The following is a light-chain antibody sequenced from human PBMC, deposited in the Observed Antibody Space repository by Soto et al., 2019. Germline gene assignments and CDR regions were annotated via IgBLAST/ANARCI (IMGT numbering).Light chain of an antibody. CDR1: QSISSW. J-gene: IGKJ5*01. CDR2: KAS. CDR3: QQSYSTPT. V-gene: IGKV1-5*03. Sequence: DIQMTQSPSTLSASVGDRVTVTCRASQSISSWLAWYQQKPGKAPKLLIYKASSLESGVPSRFSGSGSGTDFTLTISSLQPEDFATYYCQQSYSTPTFGQATRLEIK.